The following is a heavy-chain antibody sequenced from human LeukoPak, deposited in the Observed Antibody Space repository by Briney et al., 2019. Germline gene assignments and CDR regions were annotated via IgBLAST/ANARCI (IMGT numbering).Heavy chain of an antibody. Sequence: GGSLRLSCAASGVTFSNQIINWVRQAPGKGLEWVSYISTSSNTIYYADSVKGRFTISRDNAKNSLYLQMNSLRDEDTAVYFCASGDYYFDYWGRGNRVTVSS. D-gene: IGHD3-3*01. V-gene: IGHV3-48*02. J-gene: IGHJ4*02. CDR3: ASGDYYFDY. CDR2: ISTSSNTI. CDR1: GVTFSNQI.